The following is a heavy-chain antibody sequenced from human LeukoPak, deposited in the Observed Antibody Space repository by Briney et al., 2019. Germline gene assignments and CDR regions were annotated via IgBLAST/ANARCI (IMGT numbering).Heavy chain of an antibody. CDR3: ATGLRFLEWLSAPDFDY. Sequence: GASVKVSCKVSGYTLTELSMHWVRPAPGKGLEWMGGFDPEDGETIYAQKFQGRVTMTEDTSTDTAYMELSSLRSEDTAVYYCATGLRFLEWLSAPDFDYWGQGTLVTVSS. D-gene: IGHD3-3*01. J-gene: IGHJ4*02. V-gene: IGHV1-24*01. CDR1: GYTLTELS. CDR2: FDPEDGET.